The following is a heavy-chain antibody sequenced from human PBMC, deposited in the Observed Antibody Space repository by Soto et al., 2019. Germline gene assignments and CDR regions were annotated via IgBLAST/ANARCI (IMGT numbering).Heavy chain of an antibody. CDR3: TTSGYYYYYGMDV. J-gene: IGHJ6*02. CDR1: GGSICSSSYY. V-gene: IGHV4-39*01. D-gene: IGHD1-26*01. CDR2: IYYSGST. Sequence: PSETLSLTCTVSGGSICSSSYYWGWIRQPPGKGLEWIGSIYYSGSTYYNPSLKSRVTISVDTSKNQFSLKLSSVTAADTAVYYCTTSGYYYYYGMDVWGQGTTVTVSS.